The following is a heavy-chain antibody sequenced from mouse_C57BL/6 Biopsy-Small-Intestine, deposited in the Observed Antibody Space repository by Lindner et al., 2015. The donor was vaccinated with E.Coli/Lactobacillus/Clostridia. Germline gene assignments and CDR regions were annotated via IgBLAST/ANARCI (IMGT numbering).Heavy chain of an antibody. CDR3: VRDSSGFFDY. J-gene: IGHJ2*01. D-gene: IGHD3-2*02. CDR1: GYTFTDYY. Sequence: VQLQESGPELVKPGASVKISCKASGYTFTDYYMNWVKQSHGKSLEWIGYIYPNNGGNGNNQKFKGKATLAVDKSSNTAYMELRSLTSEDSAVYYCVRDSSGFFDYWGQGTTLTVSS. CDR2: IYPNNGGN. V-gene: IGHV1-26*01.